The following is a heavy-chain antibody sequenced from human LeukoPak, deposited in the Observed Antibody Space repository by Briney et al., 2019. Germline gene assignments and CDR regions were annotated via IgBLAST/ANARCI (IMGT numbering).Heavy chain of an antibody. CDR3: ARGFYDYVWGSYRQNTFDY. CDR1: GFTFSSYE. D-gene: IGHD3-16*02. CDR2: ISSISTYI. J-gene: IGHJ4*02. V-gene: IGHV3-21*01. Sequence: PGGSLRLSCAASGFTFSSYEMNWVRQAPGKGLEWVSSISSISTYIYYADSVRGRFTISRDNAENSLYLQMNSLRAEDTALYFCARGFYDYVWGSYRQNTFDYWGQGTLVTVSS.